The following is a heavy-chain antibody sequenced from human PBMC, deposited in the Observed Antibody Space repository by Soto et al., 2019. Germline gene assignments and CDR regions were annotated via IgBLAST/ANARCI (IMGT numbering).Heavy chain of an antibody. CDR1: GGSFSGYY. J-gene: IGHJ5*02. CDR2: INHSGST. Sequence: SETLSLTCAVYGGSFSGYYWSWIRQPPGKGLEWIGEINHSGSTSYNPSLKSRVTISVDTSKNQFSLKLSSVTAADTAVYYCARGLRYCSSTSCYRGLNWFDPWGQGTLVTVSS. CDR3: ARGLRYCSSTSCYRGLNWFDP. V-gene: IGHV4-34*01. D-gene: IGHD2-2*01.